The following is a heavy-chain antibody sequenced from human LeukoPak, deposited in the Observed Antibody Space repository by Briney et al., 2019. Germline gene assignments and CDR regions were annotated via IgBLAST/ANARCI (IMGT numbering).Heavy chain of an antibody. D-gene: IGHD2-15*01. J-gene: IGHJ6*03. CDR2: ISGSDGRT. CDR3: AKRSRDVVLGYMDV. Sequence: PGGSLRLSCAASGFTFSSYAMSWVRQAPGKGLEWVSAISGSDGRTYYADSVKGRFTISRDNSKNTLYLQMNSLRAEDTAVYYCAKRSRDVVLGYMDVWGKGTTVTVSS. CDR1: GFTFSSYA. V-gene: IGHV3-23*01.